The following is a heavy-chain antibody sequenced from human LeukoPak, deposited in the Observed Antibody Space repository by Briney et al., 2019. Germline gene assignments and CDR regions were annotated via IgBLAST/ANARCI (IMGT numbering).Heavy chain of an antibody. V-gene: IGHV3-30*04. CDR1: GFTFSSFS. CDR2: ISNDGSNK. J-gene: IGHJ4*02. Sequence: GGSLRLSCAASGFTFSSFSVHWVRQAPGKGLEWVAVISNDGSNKNYADSVKGRFTISRDNSKNTLYLQMNSLRVEDTAVYYCARLYSSGWYHLDYWGQGTLVTVSS. D-gene: IGHD6-19*01. CDR3: ARLYSSGWYHLDY.